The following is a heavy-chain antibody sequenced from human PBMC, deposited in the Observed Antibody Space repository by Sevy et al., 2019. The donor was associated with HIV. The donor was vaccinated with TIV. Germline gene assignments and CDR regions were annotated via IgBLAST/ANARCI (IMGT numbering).Heavy chain of an antibody. V-gene: IGHV3-30*02. D-gene: IGHD2-21*01. CDR2: IQYDGSNK. CDR1: GFSFSSYG. J-gene: IGHJ4*02. CDR3: VKEGGGEGGDH. Sequence: GGSQRLSCAASGFSFSSYGMHWVRQAPGKGLEWMSYIQYDGSNKDYADSVKGRFTISRDNSKNTLYLQMNSLRVEDTVVFYCVKEGGGEGGDHWGQGTLVTVSS.